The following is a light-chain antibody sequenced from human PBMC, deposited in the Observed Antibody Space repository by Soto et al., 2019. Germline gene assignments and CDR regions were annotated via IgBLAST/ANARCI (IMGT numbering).Light chain of an antibody. CDR3: ETWDRNTVV. Sequence: QPVLTQSSSASASLGSSVKLTCTLSSGHSSYIIAWHQQQPGKAPRYLMKLEDTGIYNKGSGVPDRFSGSSSGADRYLTTSNLQFEDEADYYCETWDRNTVVFGGGTKLTVL. V-gene: IGLV4-60*02. CDR2: LEDTGIY. J-gene: IGLJ2*01. CDR1: SGHSSYI.